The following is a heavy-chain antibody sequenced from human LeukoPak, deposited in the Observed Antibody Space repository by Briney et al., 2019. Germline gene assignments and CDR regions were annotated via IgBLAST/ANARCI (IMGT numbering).Heavy chain of an antibody. CDR3: AKDSGYCSSTSCYGEDY. D-gene: IGHD2-2*01. J-gene: IGHJ4*02. Sequence: GGSLRLSCAASGLTFSSYGMHWVRQAPGKGLEWVAVISYDGSNKYYADSVKGRFTISRDNSKNTLYLQMNSLRAEDTAVYYCAKDSGYCSSTSCYGEDYWGQGTLVTVSS. CDR2: ISYDGSNK. CDR1: GLTFSSYG. V-gene: IGHV3-30*18.